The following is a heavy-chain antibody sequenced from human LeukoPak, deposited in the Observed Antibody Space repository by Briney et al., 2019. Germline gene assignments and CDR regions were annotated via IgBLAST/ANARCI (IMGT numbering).Heavy chain of an antibody. CDR1: GFTFSNFW. V-gene: IGHV3-7*01. Sequence: GGSLRLSCAASGFTFSNFWMSWVRQAPGKGLEWVANIKQDGSERYFVDSVKGRFTISRDNAKNSLYLQMSSLRAEDTAVHYCARDRYSGTYLGASDIWGQGTMVTVSS. CDR2: IKQDGSER. CDR3: ARDRYSGTYLGASDI. D-gene: IGHD1-26*01. J-gene: IGHJ3*02.